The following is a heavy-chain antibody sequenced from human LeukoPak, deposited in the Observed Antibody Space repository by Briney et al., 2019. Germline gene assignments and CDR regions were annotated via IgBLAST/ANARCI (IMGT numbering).Heavy chain of an antibody. CDR3: ARDPGPSIWRYMDV. Sequence: GRSLRLSCAASGFTFSSHAMHWVRQAPGKGLEWVAVISYDGSNKYYADSVKGRFTISRDNSKNTLYLQMNSLRAEDTAVYYCARDPGPSIWRYMDVWGKGTTVTVSS. CDR1: GFTFSSHA. V-gene: IGHV3-30-3*01. CDR2: ISYDGSNK. J-gene: IGHJ6*03. D-gene: IGHD2-2*01.